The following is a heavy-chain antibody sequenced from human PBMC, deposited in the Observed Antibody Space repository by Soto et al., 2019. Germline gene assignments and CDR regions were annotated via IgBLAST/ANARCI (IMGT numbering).Heavy chain of an antibody. CDR3: ARLGIAAAGTPRAGYWFDP. CDR2: IFSNDEK. V-gene: IGHV2-26*01. D-gene: IGHD6-13*01. Sequence: QVTLKESGPVLVKPTETLTLTCTVSGFSLSNARMGVSWIRQPPGKALEWLAHIFSNDEKTDRTSLKTSLTRSKDTSKSQVVLTMTNMDPVDTATYYCARLGIAAAGTPRAGYWFDPWGQGTLVTVSS. J-gene: IGHJ5*02. CDR1: GFSLSNARMG.